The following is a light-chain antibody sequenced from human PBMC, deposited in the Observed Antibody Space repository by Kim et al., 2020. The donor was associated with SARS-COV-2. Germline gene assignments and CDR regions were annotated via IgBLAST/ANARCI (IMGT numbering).Light chain of an antibody. CDR3: SSYSSSTTLV. CDR2: DVT. Sequence: GLSITISCTGTSSDVGGYDYVSWYQQHPGKAPKLMIYDVTNRPSGVSNRFSGSKSGNTASLTISGLQAEDEADYYCSSYSSSTTLVFGGGTQLTVL. CDR1: SSDVGGYDY. V-gene: IGLV2-14*03. J-gene: IGLJ2*01.